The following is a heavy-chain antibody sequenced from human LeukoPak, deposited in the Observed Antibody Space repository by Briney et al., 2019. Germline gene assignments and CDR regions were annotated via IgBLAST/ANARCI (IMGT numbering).Heavy chain of an antibody. CDR2: ISAYNGNT. CDR3: ARVIPSSGWYAGDY. V-gene: IGHV1-18*01. J-gene: IGHJ4*02. D-gene: IGHD6-19*01. CDR1: GYTFTSYG. Sequence: ASVKVSCKASGYTFTSYGISWVRQAPGQGLEWMGWISAYNGNTYYAQKLQGRVTMTTDTSTSTAYMELRSLRSDDTAVYYCARVIPSSGWYAGDYWGQGTLVTVSS.